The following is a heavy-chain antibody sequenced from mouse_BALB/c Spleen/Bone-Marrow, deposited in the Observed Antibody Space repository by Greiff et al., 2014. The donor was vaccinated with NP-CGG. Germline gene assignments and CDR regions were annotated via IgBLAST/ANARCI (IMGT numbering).Heavy chain of an antibody. J-gene: IGHJ3*01. CDR1: GFSLTSYG. Sequence: VKLQESGPGLVQPSQSLSITCTVSGFSLTSYGVHWVRQSPGKGLEWLGVIWSGGSTDYNAAFISRLSISKDNSKSQVFFKMNSLRANDTAIYYCARESFAYWGQGTLVTVSA. V-gene: IGHV2-2*02. CDR2: IWSGGST. D-gene: IGHD1-3*01. CDR3: ARESFAY.